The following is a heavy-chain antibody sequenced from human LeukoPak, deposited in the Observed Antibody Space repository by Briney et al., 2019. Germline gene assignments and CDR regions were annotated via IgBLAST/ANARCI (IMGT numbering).Heavy chain of an antibody. Sequence: GGSLRLSCAASGFTFSSYGMHWHPPAPGKGLVGGAFIRYDGSNKYYADSVKGRFTISRDNSKNTLYLQMNSLRAEDTAVYYCAKVVGIVRNWFDPWGQGTLVTVSS. V-gene: IGHV3-30*02. J-gene: IGHJ5*02. CDR1: GFTFSSYG. CDR3: AKVVGIVRNWFDP. CDR2: IRYDGSNK. D-gene: IGHD2-2*01.